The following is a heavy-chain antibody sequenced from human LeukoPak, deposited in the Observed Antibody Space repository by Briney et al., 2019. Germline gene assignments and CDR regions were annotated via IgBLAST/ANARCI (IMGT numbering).Heavy chain of an antibody. V-gene: IGHV1-2*02. Sequence: ASVKVSCKASGYTFTGHYMHWVRQAPRQGLEWMGWINSKSGGANYAQKFQGRVSMTRDTSISTAYMELSRLDSADTAVYYCARGRFIVASAFDYWGQGTLVTVSS. D-gene: IGHD3-22*01. J-gene: IGHJ4*02. CDR2: INSKSGGA. CDR3: ARGRFIVASAFDY. CDR1: GYTFTGHY.